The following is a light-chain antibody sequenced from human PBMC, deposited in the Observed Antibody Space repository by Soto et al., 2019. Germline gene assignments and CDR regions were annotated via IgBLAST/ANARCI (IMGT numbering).Light chain of an antibody. V-gene: IGKV3-20*01. CDR2: AAS. Sequence: EIVLTQSPGTLSLSPGERATLSCRASASLSTNSLAWYQQKPGQPPRLLIYAASTRHTDIPDRFTGSGSGTDFALTISRLEPEDFAVYFCQQYDNWPYTFGQGTKLEIK. CDR3: QQYDNWPYT. J-gene: IGKJ2*01. CDR1: ASLSTNS.